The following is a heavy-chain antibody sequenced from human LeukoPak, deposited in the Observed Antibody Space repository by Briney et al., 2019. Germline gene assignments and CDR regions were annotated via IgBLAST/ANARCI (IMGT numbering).Heavy chain of an antibody. CDR2: ISSSSSYI. V-gene: IGHV3-21*01. CDR3: ARDGKGSHASHYYYYYMDV. Sequence: PGGSLRLSCAASGFTFSSYSMNWVRQAPGKGLEWVSSISSSSSYIYYADSVKGRFTISRDNAKNSLYLQMNSLRAEDTAVYYCARDGKGSHASHYYYYYMDVWGKGTTVTVS. CDR1: GFTFSSYS. D-gene: IGHD1-26*01. J-gene: IGHJ6*03.